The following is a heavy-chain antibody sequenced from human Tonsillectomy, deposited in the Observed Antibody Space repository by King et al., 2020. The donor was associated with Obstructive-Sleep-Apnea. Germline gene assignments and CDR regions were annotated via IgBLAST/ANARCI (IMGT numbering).Heavy chain of an antibody. V-gene: IGHV3-7*03. CDR1: GFIFSSDG. CDR2: IKQDGNDK. Sequence: QLVESGGGLVQPGGSLRLSCAASGFIFSSDGMTWVRQAPGKGLEWVANIKQDGNDKYYVESVKGRFTISRDNAKNSAYLQMNSLRAEDTAVYYCARDLLRRFDYWGQGTLVTVSS. CDR3: ARDLLRRFDY. J-gene: IGHJ4*02.